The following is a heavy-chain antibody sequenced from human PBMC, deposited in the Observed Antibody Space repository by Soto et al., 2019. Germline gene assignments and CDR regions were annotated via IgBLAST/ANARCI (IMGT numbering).Heavy chain of an antibody. J-gene: IGHJ4*02. CDR2: ISYDGSTK. V-gene: IGHV3-30*18. D-gene: IGHD2-8*01. CDR1: GFTFSSYG. Sequence: GGSLRLSCAASGFTFSSYGMHWVRQAPGKGLEWVAVISYDGSTKYYADSVKGRFTISRDNSKNTLYLQMNSLRAEDTAVYYCAKDYGQGLGVYWGQGTLVTVSS. CDR3: AKDYGQGLGVY.